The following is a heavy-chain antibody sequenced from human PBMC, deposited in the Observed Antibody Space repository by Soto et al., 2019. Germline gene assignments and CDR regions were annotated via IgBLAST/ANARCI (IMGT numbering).Heavy chain of an antibody. CDR3: ARVKGSGYHNWFDP. Sequence: ASMKVSCKASGYTFTSYGISWVRQAPGQGLEWMGWISAYNGNTNYAQKLQGRVTMTTDTSTSTAYMELRSLRSADTAVYYCARVKGSGYHNWFDPWGQGTLVTVS. D-gene: IGHD3-22*01. V-gene: IGHV1-18*01. CDR1: GYTFTSYG. J-gene: IGHJ5*02. CDR2: ISAYNGNT.